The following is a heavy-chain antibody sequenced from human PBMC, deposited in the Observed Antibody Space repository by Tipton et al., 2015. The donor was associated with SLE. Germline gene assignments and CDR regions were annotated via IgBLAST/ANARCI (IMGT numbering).Heavy chain of an antibody. D-gene: IGHD2-15*01. CDR3: ARGKDIVVARDAFDI. Sequence: TLSLTCAVYGGSFSGYYWSWIRQPPGKGLEWIGEINHSGSTNYNPSLKSRVTISVDTPKNQFSLKLSSVTAADTAVYYCARGKDIVVARDAFDIWGQGTMVPVSS. CDR1: GGSFSGYY. CDR2: INHSGST. V-gene: IGHV4-34*01. J-gene: IGHJ3*02.